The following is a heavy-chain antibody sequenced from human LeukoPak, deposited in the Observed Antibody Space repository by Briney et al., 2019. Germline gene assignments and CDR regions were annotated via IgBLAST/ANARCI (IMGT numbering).Heavy chain of an antibody. Sequence: SETLSLTCAVYGGSFSGYYGSWIRQPPGKGLEWIGEINHSGSTNYNPSLKSRVTISVDTSKNQFSLKVRSVTAADTAVYYCARGPRYYYESSGYYYNYWGQGTLVTVSS. CDR3: ARGPRYYYESSGYYYNY. CDR1: GGSFSGYY. V-gene: IGHV4-34*01. CDR2: INHSGST. D-gene: IGHD3-22*01. J-gene: IGHJ4*02.